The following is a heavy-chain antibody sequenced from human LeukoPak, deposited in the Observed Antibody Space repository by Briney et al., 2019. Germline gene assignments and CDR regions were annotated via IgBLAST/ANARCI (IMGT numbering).Heavy chain of an antibody. V-gene: IGHV4-39*01. CDR1: GGSISSSSYY. Sequence: PSETLSLTCTVSGGSISSSSYYWGWIRQPPGKGLEWIGSIYYSGSTYYNPSLKSRVTISVDTSKNQFSLKLSSVTAADTAVYYCARRSLEDDSSGIIGYWGQGTLVTVSS. D-gene: IGHD3-22*01. J-gene: IGHJ4*02. CDR2: IYYSGST. CDR3: ARRSLEDDSSGIIGY.